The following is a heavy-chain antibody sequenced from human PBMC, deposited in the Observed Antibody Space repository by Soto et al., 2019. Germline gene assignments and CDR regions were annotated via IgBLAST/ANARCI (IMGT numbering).Heavy chain of an antibody. Sequence: SETLSLTCAVYGGSFSGYYWSWIRQPPGKGLEWIGEINHSGSTNYNPSLKSRVTISVDTSKNQFSLKLSSVTAADTAVYYCASHRYFDWSDPYYYYGMDVWGQGTTVT. CDR1: GGSFSGYY. CDR2: INHSGST. CDR3: ASHRYFDWSDPYYYYGMDV. J-gene: IGHJ6*02. V-gene: IGHV4-34*01. D-gene: IGHD3-9*01.